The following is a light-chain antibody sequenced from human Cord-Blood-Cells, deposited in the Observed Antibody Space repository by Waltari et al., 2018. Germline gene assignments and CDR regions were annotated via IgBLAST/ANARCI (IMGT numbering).Light chain of an antibody. CDR3: QQLNSYPLT. CDR2: AAS. V-gene: IGKV1-9*01. J-gene: IGKJ4*01. Sequence: DIQLTQSPSFLSASVGDRVTITCRASQGISSYLAWYPQKQGKAPKLLIYAASTLQSGVPSRFSGSGSGTEFTLTISSLQPEDFATYYCQQLNSYPLTFGGGTKVEIK. CDR1: QGISSY.